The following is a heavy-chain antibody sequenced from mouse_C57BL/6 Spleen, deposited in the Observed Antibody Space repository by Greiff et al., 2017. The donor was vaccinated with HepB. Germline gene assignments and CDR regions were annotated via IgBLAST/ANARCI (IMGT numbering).Heavy chain of an antibody. D-gene: IGHD2-3*01. V-gene: IGHV1-4*01. CDR1: GYTFTSYT. CDR3: ARGGDGYPFDY. J-gene: IGHJ2*01. Sequence: QVQLQQSGAELARPGASVKMSCKASGYTFTSYTMHWVKQRPGQGLDWIGYINPSSGSTKYNQKFKDKATLTAEQSSSTAYMQLSSLTSEASAVYYCARGGDGYPFDYWGQGTTLTVSS. CDR2: INPSSGST.